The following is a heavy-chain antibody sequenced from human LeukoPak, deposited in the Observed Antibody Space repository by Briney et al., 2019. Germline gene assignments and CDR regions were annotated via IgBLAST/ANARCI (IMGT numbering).Heavy chain of an antibody. V-gene: IGHV4-61*01. Sequence: PSETLSLTCTVSGGSISSSSYYWSWIRQPPGKGLEWIGYIYYSGSTNYNPSLKSRVTISIDTSKNQFSLNLSSVTAADTAVYYCARGASGYSFAWGQGTLVTVSS. D-gene: IGHD5-18*01. CDR3: ARGASGYSFA. J-gene: IGHJ5*02. CDR1: GGSISSSSYY. CDR2: IYYSGST.